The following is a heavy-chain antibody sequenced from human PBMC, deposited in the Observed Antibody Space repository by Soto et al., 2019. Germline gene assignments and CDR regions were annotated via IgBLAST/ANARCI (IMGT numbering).Heavy chain of an antibody. V-gene: IGHV1-69*12. J-gene: IGHJ6*02. CDR2: IMPMFGTS. Sequence: QVQLVQSGAEVKKPGSSVKVSCRAPGGTFTTYAITWVRQAPGQGLGWMGDIMPMFGTSTYAQKFQGRVTITADESTSTAYMELSSLRSEDTAVYFCARRRYCSGNSCSCYHGMDVWGQGTTVTVSS. CDR1: GGTFTTYA. D-gene: IGHD2-15*01. CDR3: ARRRYCSGNSCSCYHGMDV.